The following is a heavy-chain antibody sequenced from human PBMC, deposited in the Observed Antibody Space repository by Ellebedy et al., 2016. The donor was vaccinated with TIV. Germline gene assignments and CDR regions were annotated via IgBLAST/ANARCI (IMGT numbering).Heavy chain of an antibody. V-gene: IGHV5-10-1*01. CDR2: IDPSDSYT. CDR1: GYSFTSYW. CDR3: ARRGSHPYSSGSTVY. D-gene: IGHD6-19*01. Sequence: GESLKISCKGSGYSFTSYWISWVRQMPGKGLEWMGRIDPSDSYTNYSPSFQGHVTISADKSISTAYLQWSSLKASDTAMYYCARRGSHPYSSGSTVYWGQGTLVTVSS. J-gene: IGHJ4*02.